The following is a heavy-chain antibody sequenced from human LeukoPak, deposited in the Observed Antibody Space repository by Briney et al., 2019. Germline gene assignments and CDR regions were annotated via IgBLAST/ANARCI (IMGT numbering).Heavy chain of an antibody. J-gene: IGHJ4*02. D-gene: IGHD6-13*01. Sequence: GGSLRLSCTASGFTFSSYWMSWVRQAPGKGLEWVANIKQGGSVKYYVDSVKGPFTISRDNAKNLLYLQMNSLGAEDTAVYYCARKGYSCSWYVGYWGQGTLVTVSS. CDR3: ARKGYSCSWYVGY. V-gene: IGHV3-7*01. CDR2: IKQGGSVK. CDR1: GFTFSSYW.